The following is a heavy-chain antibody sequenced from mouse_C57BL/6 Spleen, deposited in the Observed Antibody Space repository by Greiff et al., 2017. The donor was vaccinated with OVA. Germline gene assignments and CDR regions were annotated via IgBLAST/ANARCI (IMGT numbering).Heavy chain of an antibody. CDR2: ISDGGSYT. V-gene: IGHV5-4*01. CDR1: GFTFSSYA. CDR3: ARDRFYYAMDY. J-gene: IGHJ4*01. Sequence: EVQVVESGGGLVKPGGSLKLSCAASGFTFSSYAMSWGRQTPEKRQGWVATISDGGSYTYYPDNVKGRFTISRDNAKNNLYLQMSHLKSEDTAMYYCARDRFYYAMDYWGQGTSVTVSS.